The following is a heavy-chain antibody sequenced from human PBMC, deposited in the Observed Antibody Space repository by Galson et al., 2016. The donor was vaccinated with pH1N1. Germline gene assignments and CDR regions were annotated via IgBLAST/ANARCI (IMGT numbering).Heavy chain of an antibody. CDR3: ARGLREFDY. V-gene: IGHV3-49*04. J-gene: IGHJ4*02. CDR1: GFIFGDYS. CDR2: IRSNAFGGTT. Sequence: SLRLSCAASGFIFGDYSLNWVRQAPGKGLEWVGFIRSNAFGGTTEYAASVKGRFIISRDDSKNIAYLQVNSLKTEDTAVYYCARGLREFDYWGQGTLVTVSS.